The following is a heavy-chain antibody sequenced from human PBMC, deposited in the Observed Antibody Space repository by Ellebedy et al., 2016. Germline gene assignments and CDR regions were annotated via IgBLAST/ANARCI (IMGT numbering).Heavy chain of an antibody. D-gene: IGHD3-9*01. CDR2: MSYDGSKK. Sequence: GESLKISCAASGFTFSAYGMHWVRQAPGKGLEWVAFMSYDGSKKYYADSVKGRFTISSDDSKKTLYLQMNSLRPEDTAVYYCTRDQDLYYGILTGYNGFDYWGQGTLVTVSS. J-gene: IGHJ4*02. CDR3: TRDQDLYYGILTGYNGFDY. V-gene: IGHV3-33*08. CDR1: GFTFSAYG.